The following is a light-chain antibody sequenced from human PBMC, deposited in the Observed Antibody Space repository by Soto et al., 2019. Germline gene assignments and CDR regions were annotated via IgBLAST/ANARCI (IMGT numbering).Light chain of an antibody. Sequence: DIQMTQSPSTLSASVGCRFTISCRASQSISSWLAWYQQKPGKAPKLLIYDASSLESEVPSRFSGRGSGTEFTLTISSLQPDDFATYYCQQYNSYWTFGQGTKVDIK. V-gene: IGKV1-5*01. J-gene: IGKJ1*01. CDR1: QSISSW. CDR3: QQYNSYWT. CDR2: DAS.